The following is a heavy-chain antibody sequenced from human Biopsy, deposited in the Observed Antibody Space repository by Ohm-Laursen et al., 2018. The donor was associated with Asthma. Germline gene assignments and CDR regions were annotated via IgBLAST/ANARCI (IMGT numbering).Heavy chain of an antibody. V-gene: IGHV1-69*06. J-gene: IGHJ4*02. D-gene: IGHD3-22*01. CDR1: GCTFINND. CDR2: ISPVFGST. Sequence: SVKVSCKASGCTFINNDINWVRQAAGQGLEWMGGISPVFGSTNIAQKFQGRVTISADIFTKTAYLEVSSLRSDDTAVYYCARGDSSNWSHYYFDYWGQGTLVTVSS. CDR3: ARGDSSNWSHYYFDY.